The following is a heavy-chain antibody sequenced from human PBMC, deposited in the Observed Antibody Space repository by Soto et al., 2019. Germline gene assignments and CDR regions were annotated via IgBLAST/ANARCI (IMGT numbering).Heavy chain of an antibody. V-gene: IGHV4-61*08. CDR2: VYFSGST. CDR1: GDSVSSGDYY. Sequence: KTSETLSLTCSVSGDSVSSGDYYWSWIRQPPGKGLEWISHVYFSGSTNYIPSLKSRLTMSVDTAKNQFSLKLNSVTAADTAVYYCARIPVDTYMIYWSDPWGQGTQVTVSS. CDR3: ARIPVDTYMIYWSDP. J-gene: IGHJ5*02. D-gene: IGHD3-16*01.